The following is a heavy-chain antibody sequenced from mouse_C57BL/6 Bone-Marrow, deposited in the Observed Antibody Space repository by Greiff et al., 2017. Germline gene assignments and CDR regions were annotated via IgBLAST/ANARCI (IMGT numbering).Heavy chain of an antibody. D-gene: IGHD2-3*01. CDR2: IHPNSGST. CDR1: GYTFTSYW. CDR3: ARRDGYYNPFAY. V-gene: IGHV1-64*01. Sequence: QVQLQQPGAELVKPGASVKLSCKASGYTFTSYWMPWVKQRPGQGLEWIGIIHPNSGSTNYNEKFKSKATLTVDKSSSTAYMQLSSLTSEDSAVYYCARRDGYYNPFAYWGQGTLVTVSA. J-gene: IGHJ3*01.